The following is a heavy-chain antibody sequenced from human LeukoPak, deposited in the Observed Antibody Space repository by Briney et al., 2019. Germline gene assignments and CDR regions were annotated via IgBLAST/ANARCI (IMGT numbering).Heavy chain of an antibody. D-gene: IGHD3-10*01. J-gene: IGHJ4*02. V-gene: IGHV3-30*03. Sequence: GGSLRLSCAVSGFSVTNNYMSWVRQAPGKGLEWVAVISYDGSNKYYADSVKGRFTISRDNSKNTLYLQMNSLRAEDTAVYYCARGSWRLVRGAASFESWGQGTLVTVSS. CDR2: ISYDGSNK. CDR1: GFSVTNNY. CDR3: ARGSWRLVRGAASFES.